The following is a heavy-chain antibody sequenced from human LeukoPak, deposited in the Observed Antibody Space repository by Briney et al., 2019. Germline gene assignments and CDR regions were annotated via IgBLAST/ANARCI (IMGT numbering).Heavy chain of an antibody. D-gene: IGHD6-13*01. V-gene: IGHV4-34*01. CDR1: GGSFSGYY. Sequence: PSETLSLTCAVYGGSFSGYYWSWIRQPPGKGLEWIGEINHSGSTNYNPSLKSRVTISVDTSKNRFSLKLSSVTAADTAVYYCARASGTGWFDPWGQGTLVTVSS. CDR2: INHSGST. CDR3: ARASGTGWFDP. J-gene: IGHJ5*02.